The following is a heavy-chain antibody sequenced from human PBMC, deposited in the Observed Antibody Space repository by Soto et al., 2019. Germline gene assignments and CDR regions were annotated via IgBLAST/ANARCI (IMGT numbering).Heavy chain of an antibody. J-gene: IGHJ6*03. D-gene: IGHD2-15*01. CDR1: GFTFSSYA. CDR3: AKQGLYCSGGSCYSYYYYYMDV. CDR2: ISGSGGST. V-gene: IGHV3-23*01. Sequence: GGSLRLSCGASGFTFSSYAMSWVRQAPGKGLEWVSAISGSGGSTYYADSVKGRFTISRDNSKNTLYLQMNSLRAEDTAVYYCAKQGLYCSGGSCYSYYYYYMDVWGKGTTVTVSS.